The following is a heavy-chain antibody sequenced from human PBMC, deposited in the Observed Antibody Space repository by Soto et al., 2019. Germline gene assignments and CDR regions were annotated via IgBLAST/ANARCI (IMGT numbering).Heavy chain of an antibody. V-gene: IGHV4-34*01. CDR2: INHSGST. CDR3: ARGGSFGVARGYYYYMDG. D-gene: IGHD3-3*01. Sequence: SETLSLTCAVYGGSFSGYYWSWIRQPPGKGLEWIGEINHSGSTNYNPSLKSRVTISVDTSKNQFSLKLSSVTAADTAVYYCARGGSFGVARGYYYYMDGWGTGTTVTVFS. J-gene: IGHJ6*03. CDR1: GGSFSGYY.